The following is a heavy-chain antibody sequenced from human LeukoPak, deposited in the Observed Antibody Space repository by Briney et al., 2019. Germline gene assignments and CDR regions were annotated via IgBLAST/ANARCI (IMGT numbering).Heavy chain of an antibody. V-gene: IGHV3-23*01. D-gene: IGHD3-9*01. CDR2: IVGSGANT. J-gene: IGHJ4*02. CDR1: GFIFSNYA. Sequence: PGASLRLSCAASGFIFSNYATSWARQAPGKGLEWVSAIVGSGANTYYADSVKGRFTISRDNPRNTLYLQMNSLRAEDTAVYYCAKWGDYDVLTGYYDPDNWGQGTLVTVSS. CDR3: AKWGDYDVLTGYYDPDN.